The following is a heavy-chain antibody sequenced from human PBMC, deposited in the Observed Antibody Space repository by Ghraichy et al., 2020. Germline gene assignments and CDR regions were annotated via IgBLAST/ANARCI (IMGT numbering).Heavy chain of an antibody. Sequence: SVKVSCKASGGTFSSYAISWVRQAPGQGLEWMGGIIPIFGTANYAQKFQGRVTITADESTSTAYMELSSLRSEDTAVYYCARDFLREPRRLELLYYGMDVWGQGTTVTVSS. D-gene: IGHD1-7*01. CDR3: ARDFLREPRRLELLYYGMDV. CDR2: IIPIFGTA. J-gene: IGHJ6*02. V-gene: IGHV1-69*13. CDR1: GGTFSSYA.